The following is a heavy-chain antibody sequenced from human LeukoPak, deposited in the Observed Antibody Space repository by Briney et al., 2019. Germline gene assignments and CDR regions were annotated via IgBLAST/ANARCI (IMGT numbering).Heavy chain of an antibody. CDR1: GFTFSNAW. Sequence: PGGSLRLSCAASGFTFSNAWMSWVRQAPGKGLEWVGRIKSKTDGGTTDYAAPVKGRFTISRDDSKNTLYLQMNSLKTEDTAVYYCARDDGGCSRGTCFDTLHIWGQGTMVTVSS. CDR3: ARDDGGCSRGTCFDTLHI. V-gene: IGHV3-15*01. J-gene: IGHJ3*02. CDR2: IKSKTDGGTT. D-gene: IGHD2-15*01.